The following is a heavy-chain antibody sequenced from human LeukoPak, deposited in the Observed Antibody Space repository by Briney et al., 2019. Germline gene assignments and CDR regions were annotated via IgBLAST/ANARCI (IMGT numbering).Heavy chain of an antibody. CDR2: IYSGGST. J-gene: IGHJ4*02. CDR3: AKGFGYCGGDCYFDY. V-gene: IGHV3-53*01. D-gene: IGHD2-21*02. CDR1: GFTVSSNY. Sequence: PGGSLRLSCAASGFTVSSNYMIWVRQAPGKGLEWVSLIYSGGSTYYADSVKGRFTIPRDNSKNTLYLQMNSLRAEDTAVYYCAKGFGYCGGDCYFDYWGQGTLVTVSS.